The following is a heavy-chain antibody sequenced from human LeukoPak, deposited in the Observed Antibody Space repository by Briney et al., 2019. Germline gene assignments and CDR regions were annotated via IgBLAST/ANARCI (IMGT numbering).Heavy chain of an antibody. J-gene: IGHJ6*03. CDR2: TSYDGGSE. Sequence: GGSLRLSCAASGFALSGYGMHWVRQAPGKGLEWVALTSYDGGSEYYADSVKGRFTISRDNAKNSLYLQMNSLRAEDTAVYYCARFVSDVAAGHYYYYYYMDVWGKGTTVTVSS. CDR3: ARFVSDVAAGHYYYYYYMDV. V-gene: IGHV3-30*03. CDR1: GFALSGYG. D-gene: IGHD6-13*01.